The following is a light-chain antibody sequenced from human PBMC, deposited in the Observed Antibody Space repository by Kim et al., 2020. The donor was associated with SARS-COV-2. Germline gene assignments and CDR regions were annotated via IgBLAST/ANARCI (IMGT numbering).Light chain of an antibody. CDR3: SSSTYNTNVV. J-gene: IGLJ1*01. CDR2: DVN. CDR1: NRYVGRYNS. Sequence: GQSISSSCGGSNRYVGRYNSVSWYQLHPGKAPRLLIFDVNGRPSGVSNRFSGSKSGNTASLTISGLQAEDEADYYCSSSTYNTNVVFGTGTKVTVL. V-gene: IGLV2-14*03.